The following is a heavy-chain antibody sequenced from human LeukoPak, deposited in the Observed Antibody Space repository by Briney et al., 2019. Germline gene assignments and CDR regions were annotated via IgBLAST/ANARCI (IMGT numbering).Heavy chain of an antibody. CDR2: ISYDGSNK. J-gene: IGHJ6*03. Sequence: GGSLRLSCAASGFTFSSYGMHWVRQAPGKGLEWVAVISYDGSNKYYADSVKGRFTISRDNSKNTLFLQMNSLRAEDTAVYYCARDLAMVRGAKASYYYYYMDVWGKGTTVTISS. D-gene: IGHD3-10*01. CDR3: ARDLAMVRGAKASYYYYYMDV. V-gene: IGHV3-30*03. CDR1: GFTFSSYG.